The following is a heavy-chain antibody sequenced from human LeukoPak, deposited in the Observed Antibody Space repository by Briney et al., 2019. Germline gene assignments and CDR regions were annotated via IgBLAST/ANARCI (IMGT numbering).Heavy chain of an antibody. CDR2: IYYSGST. J-gene: IGHJ6*03. D-gene: IGHD6-6*01. CDR1: GGSISSSSYY. V-gene: IGHV4-39*07. Sequence: SETLSLTCTVSGGSISSSSYYWGWIRQPPGKGLEWIGSIYYSGSTYYNPSLKSRVTISVDTSKNQFSLKLSSVTAADTAVYYCARAGIAARRAYYYMDVWGKGTTVTVSS. CDR3: ARAGIAARRAYYYMDV.